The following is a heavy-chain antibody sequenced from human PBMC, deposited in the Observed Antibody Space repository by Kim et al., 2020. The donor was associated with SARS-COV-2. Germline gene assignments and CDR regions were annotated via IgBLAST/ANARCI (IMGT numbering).Heavy chain of an antibody. D-gene: IGHD6-19*01. CDR3: AGEAVSGGYYYMDV. V-gene: IGHV3-11*05. J-gene: IGHJ6*03. Sequence: ADSLKGRFTGSRDNAKTSLYLQMTSLRAEDTAVYYCAGEAVSGGYYYMDVWGKGTAVTVSS.